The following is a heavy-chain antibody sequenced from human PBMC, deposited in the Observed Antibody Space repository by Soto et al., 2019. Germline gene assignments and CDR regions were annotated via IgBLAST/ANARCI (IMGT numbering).Heavy chain of an antibody. J-gene: IGHJ6*02. V-gene: IGHV1-69*02. CDR1: GSTFSSYT. Sequence: QVQLVQSGAEMKRPGSSVKVSCQASGSTFSSYTGSWVRQAPGQGLEWMGRIIPVLGVTNYAQKFKGRVTITADKSKTTAYMELSSLRSGDTAVYYCARRRYCGADCYSKYYYGMDVWGQGTTVTVSS. D-gene: IGHD2-21*02. CDR2: IIPVLGVT. CDR3: ARRRYCGADCYSKYYYGMDV.